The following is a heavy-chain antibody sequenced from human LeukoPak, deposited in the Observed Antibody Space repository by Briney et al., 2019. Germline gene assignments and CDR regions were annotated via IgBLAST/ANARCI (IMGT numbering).Heavy chain of an antibody. CDR3: ASDPFDY. Sequence: GASVNVSCKASGYTFTSYDIHGVRQATGQGRDWMGWMNPNRGNTGYAQKFQGTITITKNTYINTAYMELRRLRSEDTAVYYCASDPFDYWAQGQLVTVSS. CDR2: MNPNRGNT. J-gene: IGHJ4*02. CDR1: GYTFTSYD. V-gene: IGHV1-8*01.